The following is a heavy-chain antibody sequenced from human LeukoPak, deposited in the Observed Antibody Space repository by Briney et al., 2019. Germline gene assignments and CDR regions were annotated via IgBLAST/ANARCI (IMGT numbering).Heavy chain of an antibody. CDR1: GGSISSGDYY. V-gene: IGHV4-30-4*01. CDR3: AGLLYGSGSYYLDY. D-gene: IGHD3-10*01. J-gene: IGHJ4*02. Sequence: PSQTLSLTCTVSGGSISSGDYYWSWIRQPPGKGLEWIGYIYYSGSTYYNPSLKSRVTISVDTSKNQFSPKLSSVTAADTAVYYCAGLLYGSGSYYLDYWGQGTLVTVSS. CDR2: IYYSGST.